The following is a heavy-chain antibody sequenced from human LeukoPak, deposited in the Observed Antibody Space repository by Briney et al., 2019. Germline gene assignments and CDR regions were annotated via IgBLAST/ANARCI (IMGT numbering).Heavy chain of an antibody. V-gene: IGHV3-20*04. Sequence: GGSLRLSCAASGFTFDDYGMSWVRQAPGKGLEWVCGINWNGGSTGYADYVKGRFTISRDNGKNALYLQMNRLRAGDTALYYCARDRDAFDIWGQGTMVTVSS. CDR1: GFTFDDYG. CDR2: INWNGGST. CDR3: ARDRDAFDI. J-gene: IGHJ3*02.